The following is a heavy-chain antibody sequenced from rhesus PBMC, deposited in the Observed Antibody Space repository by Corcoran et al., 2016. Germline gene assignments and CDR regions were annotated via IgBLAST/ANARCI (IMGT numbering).Heavy chain of an antibody. V-gene: IGHV3-119*01. J-gene: IGHJ5-2*02. D-gene: IGHD2-39*01. CDR1: GFTFSANW. CDR2: ISNDGNSI. Sequence: EVQLAESGGGLVQPGGSLRLSCAASGFTFSANWMNWVRQVPGKGLEWVSRISNDGNSINYADSVKSQFTISRENAKNSLYLQMNGLRPEDTAVYYCAKDLVWNALDVWGRGVLVTVSS. CDR3: AKDLVWNALDV.